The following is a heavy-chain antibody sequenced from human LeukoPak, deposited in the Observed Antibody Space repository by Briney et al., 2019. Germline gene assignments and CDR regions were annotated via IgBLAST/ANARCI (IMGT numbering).Heavy chain of an antibody. CDR2: INHSGST. D-gene: IGHD3-10*01. V-gene: IGHV4-34*01. CDR3: ARTGFWVRGVISYCDY. Sequence: SETLSLTCAVYGGSFSGYYWSWIRQPPGKGLEWIGEINHSGSTNYNPSLKSRVTISVDTSNNQFSLRLTSVTAADTAVYYCARTGFWVRGVISYCDYWGQGTLVTV. CDR1: GGSFSGYY. J-gene: IGHJ4*02.